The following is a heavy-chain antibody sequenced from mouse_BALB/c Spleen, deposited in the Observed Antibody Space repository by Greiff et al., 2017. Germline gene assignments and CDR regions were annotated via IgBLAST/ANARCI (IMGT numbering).Heavy chain of an antibody. CDR3: ARDEDSPFAY. V-gene: IGHV5-4*02. J-gene: IGHJ3*01. Sequence: EVKLMESGGGLVKPGGSLKLSCAASGFTFSDYYMYWVRQTPEKRLEWVATISDGGSYTYYPDSVKGRFTISRDNAKNNLYLQMSSLKSEDTAMYYCARDEDSPFAYWGQGTLVTVSA. CDR1: GFTFSDYY. CDR2: ISDGGSYT.